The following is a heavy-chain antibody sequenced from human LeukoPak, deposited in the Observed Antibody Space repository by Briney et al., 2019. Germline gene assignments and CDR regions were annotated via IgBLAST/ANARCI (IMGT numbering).Heavy chain of an antibody. CDR2: ITGSGGST. Sequence: GGSLRLSCAASGFTFSSYALSWVRQAPGKGLEWVSVITGSGGSTYYADSVKGRFTISRDNSKNTLYLQMNSLRAEDTAVYYCARGSARLNYYYGMDVWGQGTTVTVSS. V-gene: IGHV3-23*01. CDR1: GFTFSSYA. D-gene: IGHD2-15*01. CDR3: ARGSARLNYYYGMDV. J-gene: IGHJ6*02.